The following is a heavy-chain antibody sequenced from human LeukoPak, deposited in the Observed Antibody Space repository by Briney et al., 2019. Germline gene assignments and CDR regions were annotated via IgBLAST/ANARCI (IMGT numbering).Heavy chain of an antibody. V-gene: IGHV1-18*01. CDR1: GYTFTSYG. Sequence: ASVKVSCQASGYTFTSYGISWVRQAPGQGLEWMGWISAYNGNTNYAQKLQGRVTMTTDTSTSTAYMELRSLRSDDTAVYYCARDGYGSGSRSYAYWGQGTLVTVSS. CDR3: ARDGYGSGSRSYAY. D-gene: IGHD3-10*01. J-gene: IGHJ4*02. CDR2: ISAYNGNT.